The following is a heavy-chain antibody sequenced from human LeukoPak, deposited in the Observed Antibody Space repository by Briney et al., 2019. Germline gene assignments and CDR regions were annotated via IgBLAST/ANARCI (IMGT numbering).Heavy chain of an antibody. V-gene: IGHV3-30*18. Sequence: GGSLRLSCEGSGFPFSSYGMHWVRQAPGKGLEWVAVISYDGSNKYYADSVKGRFTISRDNSKNTLYLQMNSLRAEDTAVYYCAKATDWDYWGQGTLVTVSS. CDR1: GFPFSSYG. J-gene: IGHJ4*02. D-gene: IGHD2-21*01. CDR2: ISYDGSNK. CDR3: AKATDWDY.